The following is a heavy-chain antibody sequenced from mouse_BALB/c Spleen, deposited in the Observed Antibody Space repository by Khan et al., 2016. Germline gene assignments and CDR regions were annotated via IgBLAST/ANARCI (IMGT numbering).Heavy chain of an antibody. Sequence: QVQLQQPGAELAKPGASVKMSCKASGYTFTSYWMHWVKQRPGQGLEWIGYINPSTGYTEYNQKFKDKATLTADKSSSTAYMQLSSLTSEDSSVYYCAIRLWFADWGQGPLVTVSA. J-gene: IGHJ3*01. D-gene: IGHD1-2*01. V-gene: IGHV1-7*01. CDR1: GYTFTSYW. CDR2: INPSTGYT. CDR3: AIRLWFAD.